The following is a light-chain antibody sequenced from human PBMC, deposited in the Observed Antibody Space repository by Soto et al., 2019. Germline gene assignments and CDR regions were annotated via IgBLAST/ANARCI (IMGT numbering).Light chain of an antibody. CDR1: SSNIGAGYD. V-gene: IGLV1-40*01. CDR2: ANS. Sequence: QSVLTQPPSVSGSPGQRVTISCTGSSSNIGAGYDVHWYQQFPGTAPKLLIYANSNRPSGVPDRFSASKSGTSASLAITGREDDDEADYYCQSYDTNLTGVFGTGTKVTVL. CDR3: QSYDTNLTGV. J-gene: IGLJ1*01.